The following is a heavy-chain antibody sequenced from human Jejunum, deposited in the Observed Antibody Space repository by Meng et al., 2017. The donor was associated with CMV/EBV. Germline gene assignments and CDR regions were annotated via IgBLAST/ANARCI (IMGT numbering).Heavy chain of an antibody. Sequence: EVQLVESGAGLVQAGGSLRLSXEASGFTFSDYAMDWVRQAPGKGLEWVGRARTKSYSYTKDYAASVKGRFTISRDDSKNSVYLQMSSLKTEDTAVYYCATDLSRIAVDAGYWGQGTLVTVSS. V-gene: IGHV3-72*01. CDR3: ATDLSRIAVDAGY. CDR2: ARTKSYSYTK. D-gene: IGHD6-19*01. J-gene: IGHJ4*02. CDR1: GFTFSDYA.